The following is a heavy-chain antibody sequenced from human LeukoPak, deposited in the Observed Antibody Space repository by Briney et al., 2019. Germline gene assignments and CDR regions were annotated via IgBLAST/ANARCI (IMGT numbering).Heavy chain of an antibody. CDR3: ARDNSGAYCGGDCLAGWFDP. J-gene: IGHJ5*02. D-gene: IGHD2-21*02. CDR1: GYIFTRYH. CDR2: ISAYNGNT. V-gene: IGHV1-18*01. Sequence: ASVKVSCKASGYIFTRYHINWVRQAPGQGLEWMGWISAYNGNTNYAQKLQGRVTVTTDTSTSTAYMELRSLRSDDTAVYYCARDNSGAYCGGDCLAGWFDPWGQGTLVTVSS.